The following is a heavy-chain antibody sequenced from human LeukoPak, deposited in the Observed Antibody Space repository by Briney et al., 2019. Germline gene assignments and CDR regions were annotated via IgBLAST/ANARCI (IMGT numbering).Heavy chain of an antibody. CDR1: GFTFSSYS. V-gene: IGHV3-21*01. CDR3: ARDNTARYLLIGCAFDI. J-gene: IGHJ3*02. Sequence: GGSLRLSCAASGFTFSSYSMNWVRQAPGKGLEWVSSISSSSSYIYYADSVKGRFTISRDNAKNSLYLQMNSLRAEDTAVYYCARDNTARYLLIGCAFDIWGQGTMVTVSS. CDR2: ISSSSSYI. D-gene: IGHD5-18*01.